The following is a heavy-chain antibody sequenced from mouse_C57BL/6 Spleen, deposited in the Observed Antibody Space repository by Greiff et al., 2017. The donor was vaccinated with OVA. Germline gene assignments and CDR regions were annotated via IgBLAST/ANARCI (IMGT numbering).Heavy chain of an antibody. J-gene: IGHJ3*01. CDR2: INYDGSST. V-gene: IGHV5-16*01. CDR1: GFTFSDYY. CDR3: ARDEGYGSSYPFSY. Sequence: DVHLVESEGGLVQPGSSMKLSCTASGFTFSDYYMAWVRQVPEKGLEWVANINYDGSSTYYLDSLKSRFIISRDTAKNILYLQMSSLKSEDTAAYYCARDEGYGSSYPFSYWGQGTLVTVSA. D-gene: IGHD1-1*01.